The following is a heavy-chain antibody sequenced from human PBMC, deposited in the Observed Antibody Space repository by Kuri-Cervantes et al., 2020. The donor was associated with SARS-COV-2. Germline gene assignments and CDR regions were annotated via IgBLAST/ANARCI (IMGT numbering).Heavy chain of an antibody. Sequence: ASVKVSCKASSYTFTSYGISWVRQAPGQGLEWMGIINPSGGSTSYAQKFQGRVTMTRDTSTSTVYMELSSLRSEDTAVYYCARDKGELLWFGETKLDGMDVWGQGTTVTVSS. CDR2: INPSGGST. J-gene: IGHJ6*02. V-gene: IGHV1-46*01. CDR1: SYTFTSYG. CDR3: ARDKGELLWFGETKLDGMDV. D-gene: IGHD3-10*01.